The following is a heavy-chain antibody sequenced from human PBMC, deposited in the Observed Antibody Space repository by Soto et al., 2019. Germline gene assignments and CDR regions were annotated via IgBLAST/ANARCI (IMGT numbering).Heavy chain of an antibody. Sequence: QVQLVESGGGVVQPGRSLRLSCAASGFTFSSYDMHWVRQAPGKGMEGVAVISYDGSNKYYADSVKGRFTISRDNSKNTLYLQMNSLRAEDTAVYYCARDPGTDYGDYVEYWVQGTLVTVSS. CDR1: GFTFSSYD. CDR2: ISYDGSNK. CDR3: ARDPGTDYGDYVEY. J-gene: IGHJ4*02. D-gene: IGHD4-17*01. V-gene: IGHV3-30*14.